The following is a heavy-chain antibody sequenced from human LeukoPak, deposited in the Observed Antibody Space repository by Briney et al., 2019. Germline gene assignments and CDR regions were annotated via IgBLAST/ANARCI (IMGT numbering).Heavy chain of an antibody. CDR1: GGSISGYY. J-gene: IGHJ4*02. D-gene: IGHD1-26*01. CDR3: ARGKYGGSNDY. V-gene: IGHV4-59*01. CDR2: IYYSGST. Sequence: SETLSLTCAASGGSISGYYWSWIRQPPGKGLEWIGYIYYSGSTKYNPSLKSRVTISVDTSKNQFSLRLNSVTAADTAMYYCARGKYGGSNDYWGQGTLVTVSS.